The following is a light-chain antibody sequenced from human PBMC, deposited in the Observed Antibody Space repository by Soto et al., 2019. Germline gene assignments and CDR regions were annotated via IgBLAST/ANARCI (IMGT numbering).Light chain of an antibody. CDR2: DVT. Sequence: QSALTRPPSASGSLGQSVTISCTGTSSDVGGYNYVSWYQQHPGKAPKLFIYDVTQRPSGVPDRFSASKSGNTASLTVSGLQAEDEADYYCSSYAGINNLVFGGGTKLTVL. V-gene: IGLV2-8*01. J-gene: IGLJ3*02. CDR1: SSDVGGYNY. CDR3: SSYAGINNLV.